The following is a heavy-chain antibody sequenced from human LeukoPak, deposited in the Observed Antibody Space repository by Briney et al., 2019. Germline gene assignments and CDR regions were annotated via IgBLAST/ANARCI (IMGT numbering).Heavy chain of an antibody. CDR1: GGSISSGGYY. Sequence: SETLSLTCTVSGGSISSGGYYWSWIRQHPGKGLEWIGYIYYSGSTYYNPSLKSRVTISVDTSKNQFSLKLSSVTAADTAVYYCARDRPTYDFWSGYYPPTDYGMDVWGQGTTVTVSS. J-gene: IGHJ6*02. CDR2: IYYSGST. CDR3: ARDRPTYDFWSGYYPPTDYGMDV. D-gene: IGHD3-3*01. V-gene: IGHV4-31*03.